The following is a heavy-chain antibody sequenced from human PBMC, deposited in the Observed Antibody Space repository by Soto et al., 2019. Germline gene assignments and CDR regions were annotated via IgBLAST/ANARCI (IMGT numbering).Heavy chain of an antibody. V-gene: IGHV3-30*18. CDR2: ISYDGSNK. J-gene: IGHJ4*02. CDR3: AKACTVVTPGLDC. Sequence: PGGSLRLSCAASGFTFSSYGMHWVRQAPGKGLEWVAVISYDGSNKYYADSVKGRFTISRDNSKNTLYLQMNSLRAEDTAVYYCAKACTVVTPGLDCWGQGTLVTVSS. CDR1: GFTFSSYG. D-gene: IGHD2-21*02.